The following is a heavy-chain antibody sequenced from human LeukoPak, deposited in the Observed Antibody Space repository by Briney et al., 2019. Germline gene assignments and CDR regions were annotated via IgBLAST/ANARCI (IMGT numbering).Heavy chain of an antibody. CDR2: MSPSGSS. CDR3: ARRTGWVDP. J-gene: IGHJ5*02. V-gene: IGHV4-34*01. Sequence: PSETLSLTCAVYGGSFSDYYWTWIRQTPGKGLEWIGEMSPSGSSNYNPSLKSRVTISVDFAKNHFSVSLTNVTAADTAVYYCARRTGWVDPWGQGTLVTVSS. CDR1: GGSFSDYY.